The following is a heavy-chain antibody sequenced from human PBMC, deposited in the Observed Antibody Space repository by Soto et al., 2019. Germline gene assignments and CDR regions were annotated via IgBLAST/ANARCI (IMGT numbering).Heavy chain of an antibody. V-gene: IGHV6-1*01. CDR3: ARGNAGVFDY. J-gene: IGHJ4*02. Sequence: SQTLSLTCAVSGDSVSRNSAAWNWIRQSPSRGLEWLGRTYYRSEWYNDYAVSVKGRLSINPDTSKNRFSLQLTSVTPEDTAVYFCARGNAGVFDYWGQGTPVTVSS. D-gene: IGHD7-27*01. CDR2: TYYRSEWYN. CDR1: GDSVSRNSAA.